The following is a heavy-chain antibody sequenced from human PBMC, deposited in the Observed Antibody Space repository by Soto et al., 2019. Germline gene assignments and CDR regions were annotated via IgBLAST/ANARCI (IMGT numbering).Heavy chain of an antibody. CDR2: ISRDGSKT. J-gene: IGHJ4*02. CDR3: ARDDEGGCDCDLGY. V-gene: IGHV3-30-3*01. CDR1: GFTFSSYV. D-gene: IGHD2-21*01. Sequence: QVQLVESGGGVLQPGRSLTLSCAAAGFTFSSYVIHWVRQTQETGLEWVAFISRDGSKTYCAASVKGRFTISRENPRNTQYLEMNSVRAEDTGVYYCARDDEGGCDCDLGYWGQGTLVTVSS.